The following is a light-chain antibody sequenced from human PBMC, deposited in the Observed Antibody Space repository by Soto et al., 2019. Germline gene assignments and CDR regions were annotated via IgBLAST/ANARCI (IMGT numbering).Light chain of an antibody. Sequence: DIQMTQSPSTLSASVGDRVTITCRGSQRISSSWLAWYQQKPGNAPKLLIYKASSLESGVPSRFSGSGSGTDFTLTISSLQPDDFATYYCQQYNDYPWTFGQGTKVEIK. CDR2: KAS. J-gene: IGKJ1*01. CDR1: QRISSSW. V-gene: IGKV1-5*03. CDR3: QQYNDYPWT.